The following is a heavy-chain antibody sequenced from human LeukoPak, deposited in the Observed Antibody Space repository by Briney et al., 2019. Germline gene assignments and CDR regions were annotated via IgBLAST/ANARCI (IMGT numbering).Heavy chain of an antibody. D-gene: IGHD3-22*01. J-gene: IGHJ5*02. CDR3: AAGGTYYYNSSVYLYEP. CDR2: LYSHGRT. Sequence: PGGSLRLSCAASGLTVSSNHMSWVRQAPGKGLEWLSVLYSHGRTDYADSVKGRFTISRDNSRNTLYLQMNSLRAEDTAVYYCAAGGTYYYNSSVYLYEPWGQGTLVTVSS. CDR1: GLTVSSNH. V-gene: IGHV3-53*01.